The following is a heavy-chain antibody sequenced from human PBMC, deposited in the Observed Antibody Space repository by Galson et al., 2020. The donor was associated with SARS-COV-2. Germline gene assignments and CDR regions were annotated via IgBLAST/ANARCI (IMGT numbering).Heavy chain of an antibody. Sequence: GGSLRLSCAASGFTFSSYAMHWVRQAPGKGLEWVAVISYDGSNKYYAHSVKGRFTISRDNSKNTLYLQMNSLRAEDTAVYYCAGELLYDAFDIWGQGTMVTVSS. J-gene: IGHJ3*02. CDR3: AGELLYDAFDI. V-gene: IGHV3-30*04. D-gene: IGHD3-10*01. CDR2: ISYDGSNK. CDR1: GFTFSSYA.